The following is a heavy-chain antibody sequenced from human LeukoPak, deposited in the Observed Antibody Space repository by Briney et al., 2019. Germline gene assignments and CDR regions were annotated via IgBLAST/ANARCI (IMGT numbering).Heavy chain of an antibody. D-gene: IGHD3-3*01. J-gene: IGHJ6*02. V-gene: IGHV4-34*01. CDR3: ARLRVLRFLEGFGIHYYGMDV. Sequence: PSVTLSLTRAVYGGSFSHQWWFLMHQPPGTGLEWIGEIYYDGITNYNPSLKSRVTISVDTSKNQFSLRLTSVTVADAAVYYCARLRVLRFLEGFGIHYYGMDVWGQGTTVTVSS. CDR1: GGSFSHQW. CDR2: IYYDGIT.